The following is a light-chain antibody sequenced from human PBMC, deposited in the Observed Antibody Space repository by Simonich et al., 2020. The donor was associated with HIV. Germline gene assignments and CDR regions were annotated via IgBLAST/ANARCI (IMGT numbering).Light chain of an antibody. CDR3: QSYDSTLSGSRV. J-gene: IGLJ3*02. V-gene: IGLV1-40*01. CDR1: SSNIGAGYD. CDR2: GHS. Sequence: QSVLTQPPSVSGAPGQRVTISCTGSSSNIGAGYDVHWYQQLPGTAPKLLIYGHSNRPSGVPDRFCGSKSGTSASRAITGLQAEDEADYYCQSYDSTLSGSRVFGGGTKLTVL.